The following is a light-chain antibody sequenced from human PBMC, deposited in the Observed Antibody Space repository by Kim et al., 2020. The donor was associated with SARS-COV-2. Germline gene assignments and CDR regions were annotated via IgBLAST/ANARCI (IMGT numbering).Light chain of an antibody. CDR1: SSDIGGYNY. CDR2: DVS. CDR3: SSYTSSNTVL. J-gene: IGLJ2*01. Sequence: QSALTQPASVSGSPGQSITISCTGTSSDIGGYNYVSWYQQHSGKAPKLMIYDVSNRPSGVSNRFSGSKSGNTASLTISGLQAEDAADYYCSSYTSSNTVLFGGGTQLTVL. V-gene: IGLV2-14*03.